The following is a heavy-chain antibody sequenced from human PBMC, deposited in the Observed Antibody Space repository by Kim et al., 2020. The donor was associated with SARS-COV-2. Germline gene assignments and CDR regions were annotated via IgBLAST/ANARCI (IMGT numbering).Heavy chain of an antibody. CDR2: ISSSGSTI. V-gene: IGHV3-48*03. D-gene: IGHD3-10*01. CDR3: ASVYYYGSGSYSQGDDY. CDR1: GFTFSSYE. J-gene: IGHJ4*02. Sequence: GGSLRLSCAASGFTFSSYEMNWVRQAPGKGLEWVPYISSSGSTIYYADSVKGRFTISRDNAKNSLYLQMNSLRAEDTAVYYCASVYYYGSGSYSQGDDYWGQGTLVTVSS.